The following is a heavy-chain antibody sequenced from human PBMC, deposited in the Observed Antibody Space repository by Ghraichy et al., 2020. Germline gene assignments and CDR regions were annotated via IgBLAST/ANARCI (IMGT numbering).Heavy chain of an antibody. CDR2: INQDGSGK. J-gene: IGHJ4*02. Sequence: GESLNISCAASGLTLSSFWMSWVRQAPGKGLEWVANINQDGSGKFYVDSVKGRFTVSRDNAKNSVYLQMNSLRAEDTAVYYCARDLKYPPIGWGQGTLVTVSS. V-gene: IGHV3-7*01. D-gene: IGHD2-2*01. CDR3: ARDLKYPPIG. CDR1: GLTLSSFW.